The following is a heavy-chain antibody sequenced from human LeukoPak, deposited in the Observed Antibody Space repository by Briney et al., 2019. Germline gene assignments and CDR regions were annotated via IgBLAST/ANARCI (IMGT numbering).Heavy chain of an antibody. CDR3: TRGRYYDILTGITLLY. D-gene: IGHD3-9*01. Sequence: PGGSLRLSCTTSGFTFGDYTMSWVRQAPGKGLEWVGFIRSKAYGGTTNYAASVKGRFTISRDDSKSIAYLQMNSLKTEDTAVYYCTRGRYYDILTGITLLYWGQGTLVTVSS. J-gene: IGHJ4*02. CDR2: IRSKAYGGTT. CDR1: GFTFGDYT. V-gene: IGHV3-49*04.